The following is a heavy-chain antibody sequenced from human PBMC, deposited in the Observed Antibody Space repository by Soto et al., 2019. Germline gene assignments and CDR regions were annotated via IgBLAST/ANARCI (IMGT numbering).Heavy chain of an antibody. CDR1: GGSVSSGSYY. CDR2: IYYSGST. D-gene: IGHD2-15*01. Sequence: SETLSLTCTVSGGSVSSGSYYWSWIRQPPGKGLEWIGYIYYSGSTNYNPSLKSRVTISVDTSKNQFSLKLSSVTAADTAVYYCARGSGPNDAFDIWGQGTMVAVSS. J-gene: IGHJ3*02. CDR3: ARGSGPNDAFDI. V-gene: IGHV4-61*01.